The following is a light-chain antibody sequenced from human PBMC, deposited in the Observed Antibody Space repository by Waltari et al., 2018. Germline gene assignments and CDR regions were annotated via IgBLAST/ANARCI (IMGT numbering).Light chain of an antibody. V-gene: IGKV3-20*01. CDR2: AAS. CDR1: QRVSRD. Sequence: EIVLTQSPGTLSLSPGERATLSCSASQRVSRDFPWYQQKPGQAPRLLIYAASTRATGVPDRFSGSGSGTDFSLTISRLDPEDFAVYYCQHYVNLPVTFGQGTKVEI. CDR3: QHYVNLPVT. J-gene: IGKJ1*01.